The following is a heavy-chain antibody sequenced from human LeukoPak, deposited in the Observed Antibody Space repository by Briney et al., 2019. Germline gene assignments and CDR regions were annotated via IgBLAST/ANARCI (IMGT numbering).Heavy chain of an antibody. CDR2: IYYSGST. D-gene: IGHD6-19*01. CDR1: GCSISSYY. CDR3: ARKGLAVAGDWYFDL. J-gene: IGHJ2*01. Sequence: PSETLTLTCTVSGCSISSYYMSWIRQPPGKGLEWIGYIYYSGSTNYNPSLKSRVTISVDTSKNQFSLKLSSVTAADTAVYYCARKGLAVAGDWYFDLWGRGTLVTVSS. V-gene: IGHV4-59*08.